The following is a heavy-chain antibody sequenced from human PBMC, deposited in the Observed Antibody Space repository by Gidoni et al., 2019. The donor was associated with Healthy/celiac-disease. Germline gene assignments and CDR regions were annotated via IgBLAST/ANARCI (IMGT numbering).Heavy chain of an antibody. Sequence: QVQLQESGPGLVKPSGTLSLTCAVSGCSISSSNWWSWVRQPPGKGLEWIGEIYHSGSNNYNPSLKSRVTISVDKSKNQFSLKLSSVTAADTAVYYCARGRREGYCSGGSCFGGFDYWGQGTLVTVSS. CDR2: IYHSGSN. V-gene: IGHV4-4*02. J-gene: IGHJ4*02. D-gene: IGHD2-15*01. CDR1: GCSISSSNW. CDR3: ARGRREGYCSGGSCFGGFDY.